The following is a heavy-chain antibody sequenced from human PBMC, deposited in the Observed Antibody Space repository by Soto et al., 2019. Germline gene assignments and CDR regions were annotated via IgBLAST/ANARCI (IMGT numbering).Heavy chain of an antibody. CDR1: GDSVSSNSAA. CDR2: TYYRSKWYN. CDR3: AREPKSFLERIAVAGTGGFWNWFDP. V-gene: IGHV6-1*01. J-gene: IGHJ5*02. Sequence: PSQTLSLTCAISGDSVSSNSAAWNWIRQSPSRGLEWLGRTYYRSKWYNDYAVSVKSRITINPDTSKNQFSLQLNSVTPEDTAVYYCAREPKSFLERIAVAGTGGFWNWFDPWGQGTQVTVSS. D-gene: IGHD6-19*01.